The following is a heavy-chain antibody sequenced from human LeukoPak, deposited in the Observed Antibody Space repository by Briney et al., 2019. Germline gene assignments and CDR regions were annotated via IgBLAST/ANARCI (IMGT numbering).Heavy chain of an antibody. V-gene: IGHV4-59*01. CDR1: GGSISSYY. CDR2: IYYSGST. CDR3: ARAYGDRNAFDI. Sequence: SETLSLTCTVSGGSISSYYWSWIRQPPGKGLEWIGYIYYSGSTNYNPSLKSRVTISVDTSKNQFSLELSSVTAADTAVYYCARAYGDRNAFDIWGQGTMVTVSS. D-gene: IGHD4-17*01. J-gene: IGHJ3*02.